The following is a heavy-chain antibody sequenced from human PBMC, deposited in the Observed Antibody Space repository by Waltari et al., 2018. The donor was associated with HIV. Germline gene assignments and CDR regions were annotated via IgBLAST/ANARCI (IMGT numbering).Heavy chain of an antibody. V-gene: IGHV3-7*01. CDR3: VREGRCYCFDY. CDR1: GFNFSSYW. J-gene: IGHJ4*02. Sequence: EVQLEESGGGLVQPGGSLRLSCAVSGFNFSSYWMSWVRQVPGKGLEWVANIKYDGSEVFYADSVKCRFTISRDNEKKVIYLQMNSLRGEDTALYQCVREGRCYCFDYWGQGTLVSVSS. D-gene: IGHD2-15*01. CDR2: IKYDGSEV.